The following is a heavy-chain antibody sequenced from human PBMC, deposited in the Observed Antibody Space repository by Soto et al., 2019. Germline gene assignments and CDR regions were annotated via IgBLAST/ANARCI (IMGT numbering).Heavy chain of an antibody. D-gene: IGHD3-22*01. V-gene: IGHV1-3*01. CDR1: GYTFTSYA. J-gene: IGHJ4*02. CDR3: ARAGDSSGPNDY. Sequence: ASVKVSCNASGYTFTSYAMHWVRQAPGQRLEWMGWINAGNGNTKYSQKFQGRVTITRDTSASTAYMELSSLRSEDTAVYYCARAGDSSGPNDYWGQGTLVTVSS. CDR2: INAGNGNT.